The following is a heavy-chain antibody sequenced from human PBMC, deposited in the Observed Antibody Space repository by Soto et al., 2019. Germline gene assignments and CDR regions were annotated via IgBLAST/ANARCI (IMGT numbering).Heavy chain of an antibody. V-gene: IGHV4-34*01. CDR2: INHSGST. D-gene: IGHD3-10*01. J-gene: IGHJ4*02. CDR1: GGSFSGYY. CDR3: ARALRRVISVDY. Sequence: PSETLSLTCTVYGGSFSGYYWSWIRQPPGKGLEWIGEINHSGSTNYNPSLKSRVTISVDTSKNQFSLKLSSVTAADTAVYYCARALRRVISVDYWGQGTLVTVSS.